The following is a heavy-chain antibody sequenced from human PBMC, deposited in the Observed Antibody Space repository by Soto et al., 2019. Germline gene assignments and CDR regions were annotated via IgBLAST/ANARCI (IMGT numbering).Heavy chain of an antibody. V-gene: IGHV4-4*02. D-gene: IGHD6-6*01. Sequence: SETLSLTCAVCGGSISSSNWWSWVRQPPGKGLEWIGEIYHSGNTNYNPSLKSRVTISVDTSKNQFSLKINSVTAADTAVYYCARVRTAYSSSSIDARGQGTTVTVSS. CDR2: IYHSGNT. CDR1: GGSISSSNW. CDR3: ARVRTAYSSSSIDA. J-gene: IGHJ6*02.